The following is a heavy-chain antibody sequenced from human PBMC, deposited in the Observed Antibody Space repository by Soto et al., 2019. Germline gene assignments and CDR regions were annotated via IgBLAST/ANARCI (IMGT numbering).Heavy chain of an antibody. CDR1: GGSFSGYY. V-gene: IGHV4-34*01. CDR3: ARGDIVVVPAAMHDYYYMDV. D-gene: IGHD2-2*01. J-gene: IGHJ6*03. CDR2: INHSGST. Sequence: SETLSLTCAVYGGSFSGYYWSWIRQPPGKGLEWIGEINHSGSTNYNPSLKSRVTISVDTSISTAYMELSRLRSDDAAVYYCARGDIVVVPAAMHDYYYMDVWGKGTTVTSP.